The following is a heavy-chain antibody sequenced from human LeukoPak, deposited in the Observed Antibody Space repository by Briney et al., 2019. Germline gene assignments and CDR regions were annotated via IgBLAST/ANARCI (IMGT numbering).Heavy chain of an antibody. D-gene: IGHD1-26*01. Sequence: GGSLRLSCAASGFTFDDYAMHWVRQAPGKGLEWVSAISGSGGSTYYADSVKGRFTISRDNSKNTLYLQMNSLRAEDTAVYYCAKDHRSGVGYWGQGTLVTVSS. CDR2: ISGSGGST. CDR3: AKDHRSGVGY. CDR1: GFTFDDYA. J-gene: IGHJ4*02. V-gene: IGHV3-23*01.